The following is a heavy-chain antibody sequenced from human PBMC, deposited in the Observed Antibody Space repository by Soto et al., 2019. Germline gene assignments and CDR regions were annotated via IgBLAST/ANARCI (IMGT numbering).Heavy chain of an antibody. Sequence: SETLSLTCTVSGGSISSSRYYWGWIRQPPGKGLEWIGSIYYSGSTYYNPSLKSRVTISVDTSKNQFSLKLSSVTAADTAVYYCARLRVLRGYGDFDYWGQGTLVTVSS. J-gene: IGHJ4*02. CDR3: ARLRVLRGYGDFDY. V-gene: IGHV4-39*01. CDR2: IYYSGST. CDR1: GGSISSSRYY. D-gene: IGHD4-17*01.